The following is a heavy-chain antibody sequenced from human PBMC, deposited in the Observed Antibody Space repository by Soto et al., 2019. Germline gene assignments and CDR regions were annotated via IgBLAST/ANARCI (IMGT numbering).Heavy chain of an antibody. J-gene: IGHJ6*02. Sequence: SETLSLTCTVSGGSISRYYWSWIRQPPGKGLEWIGYIYYSGSTNYNPSLKSRVTISVDTSKNQFSLKLSSVTAADTAVYYCARADIVGYYGMDVWGQGTTVTVSS. CDR2: IYYSGST. CDR3: ARADIVGYYGMDV. V-gene: IGHV4-59*01. D-gene: IGHD2-15*01. CDR1: GGSISRYY.